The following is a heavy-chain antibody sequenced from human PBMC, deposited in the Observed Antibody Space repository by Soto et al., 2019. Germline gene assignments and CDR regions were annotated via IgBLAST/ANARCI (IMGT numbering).Heavy chain of an antibody. D-gene: IGHD3-22*01. CDR2: IKQDGSEK. CDR1: GFTFSSYW. Sequence: PGGSLRLSCAASGFTFSSYWMSWVRQAPGKGLEWVANIKQDGSEKYYVDSVKGRFTISRDNAKNSLYLQMNSLRAEDTAVYYCAVSLNYYDSSGYYSSGYWGQGTLVTVSS. CDR3: AVSLNYYDSSGYYSSGY. J-gene: IGHJ4*02. V-gene: IGHV3-7*01.